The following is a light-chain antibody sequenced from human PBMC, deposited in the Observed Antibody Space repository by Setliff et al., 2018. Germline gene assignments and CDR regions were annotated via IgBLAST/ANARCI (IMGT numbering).Light chain of an antibody. CDR3: NAYTSRSTDV. J-gene: IGLJ1*01. V-gene: IGLV2-14*03. CDR1: SSDVGSYDL. CDR2: NAS. Sequence: QSVLTQPASVSGSPGQSITISCSGTSSDVGSYDLVSWYQQHPGKAPKLIIYNASGRPSGVSHRFSGSKSDNTASLTISGLQAEDEADYYCNAYTSRSTDVFGSGTKVTVL.